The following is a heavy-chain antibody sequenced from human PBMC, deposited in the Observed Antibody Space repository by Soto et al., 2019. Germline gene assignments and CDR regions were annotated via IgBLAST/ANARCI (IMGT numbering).Heavy chain of an antibody. J-gene: IGHJ4*02. V-gene: IGHV4-30-4*01. CDR2: IYYSGST. CDR3: AARHFWRGPWTDTRLDF. CDR1: GGSISSGDYY. D-gene: IGHD3-3*02. Sequence: SETLSLTCTVSGGSISSGDYYWSWIRQPPGKGLEWIGYIYYSGSTYYNPSLKSRVNKSVDTSKNQFSLKLSSVTAADTAVYYCAARHFWRGPWTDTRLDFWGQGTLVTVSS.